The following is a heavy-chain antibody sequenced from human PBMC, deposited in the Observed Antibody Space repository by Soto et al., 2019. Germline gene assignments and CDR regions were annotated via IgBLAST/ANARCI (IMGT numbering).Heavy chain of an antibody. CDR2: ISYDGSNK. J-gene: IGHJ5*02. CDR3: ARDRTRINTLWFDP. Sequence: QVQLVESGGGVVQPGRSLRLSCAASGFTFSSYAMHWVRQAPGKGLEWVAVISYDGSNKYYADSVKGRFTISRDNSKNTLYLQMNSLRAEDTAVYYCARDRTRINTLWFDPWGQGTLVTVSS. CDR1: GFTFSSYA. D-gene: IGHD1-1*01. V-gene: IGHV3-30-3*01.